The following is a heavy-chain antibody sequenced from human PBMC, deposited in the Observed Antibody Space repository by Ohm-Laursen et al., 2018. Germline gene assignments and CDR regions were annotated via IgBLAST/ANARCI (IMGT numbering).Heavy chain of an antibody. D-gene: IGHD3-3*01. V-gene: IGHV3-23*01. Sequence: SLRLSCAASGFTFSSYAMSWVRQAPGKGLEWVSAISGSGGSTYYADSVKGRFTISRDNSKNTLYLQMNSLRAEDTAVYYCAKDVKVGNYDLALWFDPWGQGTLVTVSS. J-gene: IGHJ5*02. CDR1: GFTFSSYA. CDR2: ISGSGGST. CDR3: AKDVKVGNYDLALWFDP.